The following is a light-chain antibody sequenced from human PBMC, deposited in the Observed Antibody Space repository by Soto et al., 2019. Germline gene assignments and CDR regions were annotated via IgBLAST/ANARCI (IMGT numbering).Light chain of an antibody. J-gene: IGKJ5*01. CDR3: QQYGSSPLIT. CDR1: QSVSSSY. V-gene: IGKV3-20*01. Sequence: EIELTQSPGTLSLSPGERATLPCRASQSVSSSYLAWYQQKPGQAHRLIIYGASSRATGIPDRFSGSGSGTDFTLTISRLEPEDFAVYYCQQYGSSPLITFGQGTRLEIK. CDR2: GAS.